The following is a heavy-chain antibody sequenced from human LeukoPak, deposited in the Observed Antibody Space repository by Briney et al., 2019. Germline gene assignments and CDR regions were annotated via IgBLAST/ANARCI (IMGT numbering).Heavy chain of an antibody. CDR3: ARGAGSSWIDP. Sequence: ASVKVSCKTSGYTFTTKYIHWVGQAPGQGLEWMGWINPNTGGTQYAQKFQGRVTMTRDTSISTAYVELTSLRSDDTAVYYCARGAGSSWIDPWGQGTLVTVSS. J-gene: IGHJ5*02. V-gene: IGHV1-2*02. D-gene: IGHD6-13*01. CDR2: INPNTGGT. CDR1: GYTFTTKY.